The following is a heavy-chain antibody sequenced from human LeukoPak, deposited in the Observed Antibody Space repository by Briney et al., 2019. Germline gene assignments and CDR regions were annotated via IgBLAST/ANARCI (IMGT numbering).Heavy chain of an antibody. D-gene: IGHD3-10*01. Sequence: GGSLRLSCAASGFTFDDYAMHWVRQAPGKGLEWVSGISWNSGSIGYADSVKGRFTISRDNAKNSLYLQMNSLRAEDTAVYYCAKVIAENDKAWFGTDYYYGMDVWGQGTTVTVSS. CDR2: ISWNSGSI. J-gene: IGHJ6*02. CDR1: GFTFDDYA. V-gene: IGHV3-9*01. CDR3: AKVIAENDKAWFGTDYYYGMDV.